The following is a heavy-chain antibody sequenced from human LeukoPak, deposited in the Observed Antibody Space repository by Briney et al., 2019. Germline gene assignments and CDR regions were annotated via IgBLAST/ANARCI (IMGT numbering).Heavy chain of an antibody. CDR1: GFTFSSYS. Sequence: PGGSLRLSCAASGFTFSSYSMNWFRQAPGKGLEWVSSISSSSSYIYYADSVKGRFTVYRDNAKNSLYLQMNSLRAEDTAVYYCARAAHTIFGEPNEFDYWGQGTLVTVSS. J-gene: IGHJ4*02. CDR2: ISSSSSYI. D-gene: IGHD3-3*01. CDR3: ARAAHTIFGEPNEFDY. V-gene: IGHV3-21*01.